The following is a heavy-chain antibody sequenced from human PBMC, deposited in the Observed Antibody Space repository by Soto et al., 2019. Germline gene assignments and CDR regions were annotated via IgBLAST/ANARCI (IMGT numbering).Heavy chain of an antibody. V-gene: IGHV3-30*18. D-gene: IGHD6-13*01. CDR3: AKDCSSRSSWYDY. CDR2: ISYDGSNK. Sequence: GGHLRLSCAASGFTFSSYGMHWVRQAPGKGLEWVAVISYDGSNKYNADSVKGRFTISRDNSKNTLYLQMNSLRAEDTAVYYCAKDCSSRSSWYDYWGQGTLVLGSS. J-gene: IGHJ4*02. CDR1: GFTFSSYG.